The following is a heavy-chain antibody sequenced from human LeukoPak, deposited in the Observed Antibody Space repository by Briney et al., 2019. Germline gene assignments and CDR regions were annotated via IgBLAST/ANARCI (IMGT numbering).Heavy chain of an antibody. D-gene: IGHD3-10*01. V-gene: IGHV3-13*01. CDR1: GFTFSTYD. CDR3: ARGNWAYYAPGIYGMDV. J-gene: IGHJ6*02. Sequence: PGGSLRLSCAASGFTFSTYDMHWVRHPAGKGLEWVSTIGADAETYYPGSVRGRFTITRDNAKNTLHLQMNSLRAGDTAVYFCARGNWAYYAPGIYGMDVWGQGTTVTVSS. CDR2: IGADAET.